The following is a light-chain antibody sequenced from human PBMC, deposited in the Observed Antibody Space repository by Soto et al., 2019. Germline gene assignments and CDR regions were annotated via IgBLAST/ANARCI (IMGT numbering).Light chain of an antibody. V-gene: IGKV3D-15*01. CDR2: GAS. CDR1: QSVSSN. J-gene: IGKJ4*01. Sequence: EIVMTQSPATLSVSPGERATLSCRASQSVSSNLAWYQQKPGQAPRLLIYGASTRATGIPARFSGSGSGTEFTLTISSLQSEDFAVYYCHQYNNWPLTFGGWTKVEIK. CDR3: HQYNNWPLT.